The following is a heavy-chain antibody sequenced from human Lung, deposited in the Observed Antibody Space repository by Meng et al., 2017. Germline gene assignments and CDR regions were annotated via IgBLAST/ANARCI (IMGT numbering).Heavy chain of an antibody. J-gene: IGHJ4*03. D-gene: IGHD3-22*01. V-gene: IGHV1-46*01. CDR1: GFTFTTYF. CDR2: FNPNGDVT. CDR3: AREMPMTCYFDQ. Sequence: QVPLVQSGAEVKKPGVSLKLSCETSGFTFTTYFMNWLRQAPGQGLQWMGLFNPNGDVTTYSPRFQGRITLTGDTSTSTLYMELSSLTSDDTAVYYCAREMPMTCYFDQWGQGTLVTVSS.